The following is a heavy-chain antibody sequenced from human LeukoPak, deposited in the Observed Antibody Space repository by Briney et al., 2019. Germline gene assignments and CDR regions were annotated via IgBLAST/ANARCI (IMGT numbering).Heavy chain of an antibody. CDR1: GITFSSYW. V-gene: IGHV3-74*01. D-gene: IGHD6-13*01. CDR2: INTDGSST. CDR3: VRGSAAAKNAFDV. J-gene: IGHJ3*01. Sequence: GGSLRLSCAASGITFSSYWMHWVRQAPGKGLVWVSRINTDGSSTNYATSVKGRFTMSRDNAKNTLYLQMSSLTAEDTAVYYCVRGSAAAKNAFDVWGQGTMVSVSS.